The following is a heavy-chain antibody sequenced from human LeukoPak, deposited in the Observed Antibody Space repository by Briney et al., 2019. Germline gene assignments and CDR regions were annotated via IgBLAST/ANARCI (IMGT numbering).Heavy chain of an antibody. V-gene: IGHV3-23*01. D-gene: IGHD6-13*01. CDR1: GFTFSSYA. CDR2: ISSSGGST. Sequence: GGSLRLSCAASGFTFSSYAMSWVRQAPGKGLEWVSAISSSGGSTYYADSVKGRFTISRDNSKNTLYLQMNSLRAEDTAVYYCAKGAAAGYYYYGMDVWGQGTTVTVSS. CDR3: AKGAAAGYYYYGMDV. J-gene: IGHJ6*02.